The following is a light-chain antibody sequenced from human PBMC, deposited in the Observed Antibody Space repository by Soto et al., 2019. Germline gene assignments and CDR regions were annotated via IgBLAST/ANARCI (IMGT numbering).Light chain of an antibody. Sequence: QSALTQPASVSGSPGQSITISCTGTSSDVGNYNLVSWFQHHPGKAPKLIIYEVNKRPSGVSNRFSGSKSGNTASLTISGLQAEDEADYYCCSYAGTSTGFGGGTKLTVL. CDR2: EVN. CDR3: CSYAGTSTG. J-gene: IGLJ3*02. CDR1: SSDVGNYNL. V-gene: IGLV2-23*02.